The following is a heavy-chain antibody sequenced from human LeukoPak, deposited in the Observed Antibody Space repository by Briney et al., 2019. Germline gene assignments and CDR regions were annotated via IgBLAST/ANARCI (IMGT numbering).Heavy chain of an antibody. CDR2: INPNGGGT. CDR1: GYTFTGYY. J-gene: IGHJ4*02. V-gene: IGHV1-2*02. Sequence: GASVKVSCKASGYTFTGYYIHWVRQAPGEGLEWMGWINPNGGGTSYAQKFQGRVTMTGDTSISTAYMDLSRLRSDDTAVYYCARVGAGNCCFFNYWGQGTLVTVSS. D-gene: IGHD2-15*01. CDR3: ARVGAGNCCFFNY.